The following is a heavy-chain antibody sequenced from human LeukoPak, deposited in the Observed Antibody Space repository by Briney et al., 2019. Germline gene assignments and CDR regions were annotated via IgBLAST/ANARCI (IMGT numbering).Heavy chain of an antibody. CDR3: ARDLYTITFGGVTAFDY. V-gene: IGHV7-4-1*02. D-gene: IGHD3-16*01. Sequence: VASVKVSCKASAYTFTTSAISWVRQAPGQGLEWMGWINTNTGNPTYAQGFTGRFVFSLDTSVSTAYLQISSLKAEDTAVYYCARDLYTITFGGVTAFDYWGQGTLVTVSS. CDR2: INTNTGNP. CDR1: AYTFTTSA. J-gene: IGHJ4*02.